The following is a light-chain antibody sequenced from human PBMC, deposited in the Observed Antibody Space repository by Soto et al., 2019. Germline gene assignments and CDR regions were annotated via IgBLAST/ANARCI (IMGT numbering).Light chain of an antibody. CDR1: EGINNY. CDR2: GAA. Sequence: DIQMTQSPSTLSASVGDRVTITCRASEGINNYLAWFQQRPGKAPKCLIYGAATRQSGVPSKFSGSGYGTDFTLTISSLQPEDFGTYYCQQYSSYPWTFGPGTKVEIK. V-gene: IGKV1-16*02. CDR3: QQYSSYPWT. J-gene: IGKJ1*01.